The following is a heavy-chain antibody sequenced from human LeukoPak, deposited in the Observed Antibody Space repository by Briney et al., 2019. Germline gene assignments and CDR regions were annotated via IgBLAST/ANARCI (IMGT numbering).Heavy chain of an antibody. Sequence: GGSLRLSCVVSGFSFSDSYMTWLRQTPGKGLESLAYISPSSHDIYYADSVKGRFTISGDNARTSLYLQMNSLGPDDTALFYCSTDPRLLTYWGHGTLVTVPS. CDR3: STDPRLLTY. V-gene: IGHV3-11*01. CDR1: GFSFSDSY. J-gene: IGHJ4*01. CDR2: ISPSSHDI. D-gene: IGHD2-8*01.